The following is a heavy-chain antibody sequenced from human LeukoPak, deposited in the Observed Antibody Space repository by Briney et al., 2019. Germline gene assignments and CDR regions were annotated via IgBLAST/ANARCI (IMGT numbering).Heavy chain of an antibody. D-gene: IGHD3-10*01. V-gene: IGHV4-30-2*01. CDR3: ARGILAYGSGSYYPSGYFDY. CDR2: IYHSGST. J-gene: IGHJ4*02. Sequence: SETLSLTCAVSGGSISSGGYSWSWIRQPPGKGLEWIGYIYHSGSTYYNPSLKSRVTISVDRSKNQFSLKLSSVTAADTAVYYCARGILAYGSGSYYPSGYFDYWGQRTLVTVSS. CDR1: GGSISSGGYS.